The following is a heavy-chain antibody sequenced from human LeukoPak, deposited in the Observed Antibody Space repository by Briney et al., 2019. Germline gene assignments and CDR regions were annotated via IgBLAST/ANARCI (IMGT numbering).Heavy chain of an antibody. Sequence: ALVKVSCTASGYTFTGNYLTWLRQAPGQGFEWMGWINPTTGGTNFAQKFQGRVTMTRDTYINTVYMELTGLISDDTAVYYCARGGATVVGTRADWFDAWGQGTLVTVSS. CDR3: ARGGATVVGTRADWFDA. V-gene: IGHV1-2*02. CDR1: GYTFTGNY. CDR2: INPTTGGT. D-gene: IGHD6-13*01. J-gene: IGHJ5*02.